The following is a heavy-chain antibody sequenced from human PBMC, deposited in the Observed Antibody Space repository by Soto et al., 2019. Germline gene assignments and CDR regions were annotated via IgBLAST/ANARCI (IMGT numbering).Heavy chain of an antibody. V-gene: IGHV4-30-2*01. CDR2: ISHTGST. Sequence: QLQLQESGSGLVKPSQTLSLTCAVSGGSISSGNSYSWSWIRQPLGKGLEWIGSISHTGSTSYNPSLKGRVSMSVEKSKHQFSLKLSSVTAADMAVYFCARAVAPYLGTWFDPWGQGTLVSVSS. D-gene: IGHD3-16*01. CDR1: GGSISSGNSYS. J-gene: IGHJ5*02. CDR3: ARAVAPYLGTWFDP.